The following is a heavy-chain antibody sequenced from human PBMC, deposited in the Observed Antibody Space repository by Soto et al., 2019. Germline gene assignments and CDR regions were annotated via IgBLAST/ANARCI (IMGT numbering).Heavy chain of an antibody. Sequence: GGSLRLSCAASGFTFSSYSMNWVRQAPGKGLEWVSYISSSSSTIYYADSVKGRLTISRDNAKNSLYLQMNSLRDEDTAVYYCAREWNPLNWFDPWGQGTLVTVSS. J-gene: IGHJ5*02. CDR1: GFTFSSYS. V-gene: IGHV3-48*02. D-gene: IGHD1-1*01. CDR2: ISSSSSTI. CDR3: AREWNPLNWFDP.